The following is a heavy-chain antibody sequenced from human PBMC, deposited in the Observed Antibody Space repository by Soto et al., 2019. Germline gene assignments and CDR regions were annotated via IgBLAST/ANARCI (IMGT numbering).Heavy chain of an antibody. CDR2: ISYDGSNK. J-gene: IGHJ4*02. V-gene: IGHV3-30-3*01. CDR3: ARETDSSGYDLTLVALPPDY. D-gene: IGHD3-22*01. Sequence: GGSLRLSCAASGFTFSSYAMHWVRQAPGKGLEWVAVISYDGSNKYYADSVKGRFTISRDNSKNTLYLQMNSLRAEDTAVYYCARETDSSGYDLTLVALPPDYWGQGTLVTVSS. CDR1: GFTFSSYA.